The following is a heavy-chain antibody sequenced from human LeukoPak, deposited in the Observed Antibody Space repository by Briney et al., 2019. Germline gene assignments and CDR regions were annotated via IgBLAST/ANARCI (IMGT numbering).Heavy chain of an antibody. D-gene: IGHD2-8*02. V-gene: IGHV3-30*02. Sequence: GGSLRLSCAASGFTFSSYSMNWVRQAPGKGLEWVAFIRYDGSNKYYADSVKGRFTISRDNSKNTLYLQMNSLRAEDTAIYYCATYRQVLLPFESWGQGTLVTVSS. CDR2: IRYDGSNK. J-gene: IGHJ4*02. CDR3: ATYRQVLLPFES. CDR1: GFTFSSYS.